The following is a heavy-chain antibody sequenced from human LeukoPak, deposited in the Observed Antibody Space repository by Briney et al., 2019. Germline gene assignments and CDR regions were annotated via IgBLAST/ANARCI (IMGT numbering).Heavy chain of an antibody. V-gene: IGHV1-2*02. J-gene: IGHJ4*02. CDR3: ARDGPGATGTLAFDN. CDR2: ITPHNGGT. CDR1: GYTFTGYY. Sequence: ASVRVSCKASGYTFTGYYIHWVRQAPGQGLEWMGWITPHNGGTNYAQKFQGGVTMTRDTSISTAYMELSRLRSDDTAVYYCARDGPGATGTLAFDNCGQRALVTVSS. D-gene: IGHD1-1*01.